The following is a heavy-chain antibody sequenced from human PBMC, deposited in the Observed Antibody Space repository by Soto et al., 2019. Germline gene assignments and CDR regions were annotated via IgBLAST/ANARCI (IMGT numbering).Heavy chain of an antibody. D-gene: IGHD6-19*01. J-gene: IGHJ4*02. CDR1: GDSISSYY. V-gene: IGHV4-59*08. CDR3: ARRTVNIRTFYSGLKTHCFDY. CDR2: IYYSGST. Sequence: SETLSLTCTVSGDSISSYYWSWIRQPPGKGLEWIGYIYYSGSTNYNPSLKSRVTISVDTSKNQFSLKLNSVTAADTAVYYCARRTVNIRTFYSGLKTHCFDYWGQGTLVTVSS.